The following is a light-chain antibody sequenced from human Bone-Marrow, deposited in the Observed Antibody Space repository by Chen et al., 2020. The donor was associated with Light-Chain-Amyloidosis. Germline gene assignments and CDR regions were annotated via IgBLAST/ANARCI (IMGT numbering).Light chain of an antibody. CDR2: EVT. CDR3: SSYTITNTLV. Sequence: QSALTQPPSVSGSPGQSITISCTGTSSYVGGDNHVSWYQQHPDKAPKLMIYEVTNRPSWVPDRFSGSKSDNAASLTISGLQTEDEADYFCSSYTITNTLVFGSGTRVTVL. CDR1: SSYVGGDNH. V-gene: IGLV2-14*01. J-gene: IGLJ1*01.